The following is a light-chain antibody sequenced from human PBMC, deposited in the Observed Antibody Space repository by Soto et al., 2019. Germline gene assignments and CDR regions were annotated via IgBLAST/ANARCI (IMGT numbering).Light chain of an antibody. J-gene: IGKJ2*01. CDR1: QSVSSTY. Sequence: EIVLTQSPGTLSLSPGERATLSCRASQSVSSTYLAGYQQKPGQAPRLLIFGASSRETGIPATFSGSVSGTDFTLTISRLEPEDFAVYYCQQYDSSPYTFGQGTKLEIK. CDR2: GAS. CDR3: QQYDSSPYT. V-gene: IGKV3-20*01.